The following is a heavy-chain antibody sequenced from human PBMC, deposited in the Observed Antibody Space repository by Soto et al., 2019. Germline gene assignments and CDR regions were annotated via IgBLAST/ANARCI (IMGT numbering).Heavy chain of an antibody. Sequence: GGSLRLSCAASGFTFSNAWMNWVRQAPGKGLEWVGRIKSKTDGGTTDYAAPVKGRFTISRDDSKNTLYLQMNSLKTEDTAVYYCSVRYDILTGRHYWGQGTLVTVSS. CDR1: GFTFSNAW. CDR3: SVRYDILTGRHY. V-gene: IGHV3-15*07. CDR2: IKSKTDGGTT. D-gene: IGHD3-9*01. J-gene: IGHJ4*02.